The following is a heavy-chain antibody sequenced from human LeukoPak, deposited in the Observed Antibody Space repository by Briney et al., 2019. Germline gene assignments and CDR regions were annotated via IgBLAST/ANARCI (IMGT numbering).Heavy chain of an antibody. CDR1: GFTFSSYA. Sequence: GGSLRLSCAASGFTFSSYAMSWVRQAPGKGLEWVSSVSGTSEYIYYADSVRGRFTISRDNAKNTVYLQMNSLRAEDTAVYYCARWYSSGWYSDYWGQGTLVTVSS. V-gene: IGHV3-21*06. D-gene: IGHD6-19*01. CDR2: VSGTSEYI. CDR3: ARWYSSGWYSDY. J-gene: IGHJ4*02.